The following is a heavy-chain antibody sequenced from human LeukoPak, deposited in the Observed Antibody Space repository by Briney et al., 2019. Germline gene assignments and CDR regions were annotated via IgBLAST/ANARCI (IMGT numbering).Heavy chain of an antibody. J-gene: IGHJ4*01. CDR2: FLYIGRT. CDR3: ARAYYSDTSGYYNDY. V-gene: IGHV4-59*01. D-gene: IGHD3-22*01. CDR1: GGSISNYY. Sequence: PSETLSLTCTVSGGSISNYYWSWIRQPPGKGLEWIGMFLYIGRTTSIPSLKSRVPMSVDTSTNHFSLRLSSVTAADTAVYYCARAYYSDTSGYYNDYWGHGTLVTVSS.